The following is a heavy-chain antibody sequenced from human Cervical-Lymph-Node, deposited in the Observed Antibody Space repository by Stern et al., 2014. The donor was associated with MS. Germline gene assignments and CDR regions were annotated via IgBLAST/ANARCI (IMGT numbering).Heavy chain of an antibody. CDR2: IKTDGSEK. J-gene: IGHJ5*02. V-gene: IGHV3-7*01. CDR3: ARSVRELGT. Sequence: VQLVESGGGLVQPGESLRLSCAVSGFTFSNYWMTWVRQAPGKGLERVASIKTDGSEKSYEDSVKGRFTISRHNAKKSLSLRRNSLRAEDTAVYYCARSVRELGTWGQGTLVTVSS. D-gene: IGHD1-7*01. CDR1: GFTFSNYW.